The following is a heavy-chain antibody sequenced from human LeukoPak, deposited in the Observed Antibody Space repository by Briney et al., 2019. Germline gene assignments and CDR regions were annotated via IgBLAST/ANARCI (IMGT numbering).Heavy chain of an antibody. CDR1: GFTVSSNY. CDR3: ARDRSDSSGFHYYGMDV. Sequence: GGSLRLSCAASGFTVSSNYMSWVRQAPGKGLEWVSVIYSGGSTYYADSVKGRFTISRDNSKNTLYLQMNSLRAEDTAVYYCARDRSDSSGFHYYGMDVWGQGTTVTVSS. D-gene: IGHD3-22*01. J-gene: IGHJ6*02. V-gene: IGHV3-53*01. CDR2: IYSGGST.